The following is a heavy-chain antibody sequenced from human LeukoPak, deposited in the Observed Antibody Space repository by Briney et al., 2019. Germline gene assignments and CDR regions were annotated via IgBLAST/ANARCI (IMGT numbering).Heavy chain of an antibody. CDR2: IYYSGST. CDR1: GGSISSSSYY. D-gene: IGHD4-17*01. V-gene: IGHV4-39*07. J-gene: IGHJ5*02. CDR3: AREGSGYGDYADWFDP. Sequence: SETLSLTCTVSGGSISSSSYYWGWIRQPPGKGLEWIGSIYYSGSTYYNPSLKSRVTISVDTSKNQFSLKLSSVTAADTAVYYCAREGSGYGDYADWFDPWGQGTLVTVSS.